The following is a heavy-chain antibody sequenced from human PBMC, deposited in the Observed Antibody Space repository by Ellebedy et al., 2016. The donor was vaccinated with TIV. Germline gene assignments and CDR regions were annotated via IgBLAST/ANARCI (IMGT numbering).Heavy chain of an antibody. V-gene: IGHV1-24*01. D-gene: IGHD2-21*02. CDR3: ATSLAYCGGDCYSGFVY. CDR1: GYTLTDLS. CDR2: FDPEDGET. J-gene: IGHJ4*02. Sequence: ASVKVSCXVSGYTLTDLSMHWVRQAPGKGLEWMGGFDPEDGETIYAQKFQGRVTMTEDTSTDTAYMELSSLRSEDTAVYYCATSLAYCGGDCYSGFVYWGQGTLVTVSS.